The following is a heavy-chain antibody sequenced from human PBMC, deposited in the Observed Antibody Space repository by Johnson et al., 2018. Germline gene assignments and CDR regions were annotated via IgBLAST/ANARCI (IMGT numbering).Heavy chain of an antibody. Sequence: QVQLVESGGGVVQPGRSLRLSCAASGFTFSSYGMHWVRQAPGKGLEWVAVISYDGSNKYFADSVKGRFIISRDNSKNTLYLQMNSLRAEDTAVYYCAKESGGGRDAFDIWGQGTMVTVSS. CDR1: GFTFSSYG. J-gene: IGHJ3*02. CDR3: AKESGGGRDAFDI. V-gene: IGHV3-30*18. D-gene: IGHD1-26*01. CDR2: ISYDGSNK.